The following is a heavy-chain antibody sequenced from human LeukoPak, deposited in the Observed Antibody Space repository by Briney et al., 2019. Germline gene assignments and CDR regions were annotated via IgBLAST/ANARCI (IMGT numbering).Heavy chain of an antibody. CDR2: ITTSDGNT. V-gene: IGHV3-23*01. D-gene: IGHD6-13*01. CDR1: GFTFSSYT. J-gene: IGHJ4*02. Sequence: GGSLRLSCAASGFTFSSYTMSWVRQAPGKGLEWVSTITTSDGNTYYADSVKGRFTISRDNSKNTLYLQMNSLRAEDTAVYYCDRGYSIDYWGQGTLVTVSS. CDR3: DRGYSIDY.